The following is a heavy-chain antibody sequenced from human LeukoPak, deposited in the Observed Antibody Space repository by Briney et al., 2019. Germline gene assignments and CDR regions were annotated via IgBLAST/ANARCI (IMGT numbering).Heavy chain of an antibody. J-gene: IGHJ4*02. CDR1: GGSFSGYY. D-gene: IGHD3-9*01. CDR2: ATHSGST. CDR3: ARHMVDYDILTGYFDY. Sequence: SETLSLTCAVYGGSFSGYYWSWIRQPPGKGLEWIGEATHSGSTNYSPSLKSRVTISVDTSKNQFSLKLSSVTAADTAVYYCARHMVDYDILTGYFDYWGQGTLVTVSS. V-gene: IGHV4-34*01.